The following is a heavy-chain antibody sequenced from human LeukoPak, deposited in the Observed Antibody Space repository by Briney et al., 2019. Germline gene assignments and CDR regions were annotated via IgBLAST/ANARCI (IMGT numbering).Heavy chain of an antibody. CDR3: ATPGIAAAGIGY. V-gene: IGHV1-2*02. Sequence: SVKVSCKASGYTFTGYYMHWVRPAPGQGIEWMGWINPNSGGTNYAQKFQGRVTMTRDTSISTAYMELSRLRSDDTAVYYCATPGIAAAGIGYWGQGTLVTVSS. J-gene: IGHJ4*02. CDR2: INPNSGGT. CDR1: GYTFTGYY. D-gene: IGHD6-13*01.